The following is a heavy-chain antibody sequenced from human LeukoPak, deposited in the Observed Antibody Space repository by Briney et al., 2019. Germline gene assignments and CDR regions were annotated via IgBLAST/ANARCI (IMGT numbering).Heavy chain of an antibody. V-gene: IGHV3-23*01. CDR2: ISDSGGST. Sequence: GGSLRLSCAASGLTFSSYAMSWVRQAPGKGLEWVSAISDSGGSTYADSVNGRFTISRDNSKNTLYLQMNSLRAEDTAVYYCAKEITIFAVVDYFDYWGQGTLVTVSS. CDR3: AKEITIFAVVDYFDY. CDR1: GLTFSSYA. D-gene: IGHD3-3*01. J-gene: IGHJ4*02.